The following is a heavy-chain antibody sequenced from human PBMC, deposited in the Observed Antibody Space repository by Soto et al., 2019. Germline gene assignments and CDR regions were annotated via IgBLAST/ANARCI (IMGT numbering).Heavy chain of an antibody. J-gene: IGHJ4*02. CDR1: GGSFSGYY. V-gene: IGHV4-34*01. CDR2: IDHSGST. CDR3: ARGQDPAMVDY. Sequence: SETLSLTCAVYGGSFSGYYWSWIRQPPGKGLEWIGEIDHSGSTNYNPSLKSRVTISVDTSKNQFSLKLSSVTAADTAVYYCARGQDPAMVDYWGQGTLVTVSS. D-gene: IGHD5-18*01.